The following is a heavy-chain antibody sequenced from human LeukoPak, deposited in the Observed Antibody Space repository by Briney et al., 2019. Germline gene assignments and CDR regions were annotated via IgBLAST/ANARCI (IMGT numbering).Heavy chain of an antibody. V-gene: IGHV6-1*01. CDR2: TYYRSKWNN. J-gene: IGHJ4*02. CDR3: ARGWAGTVDY. D-gene: IGHD6-19*01. Sequence: SQTLSLTCGISGVSVSSNSAAWNWIRQSPSRGLEWLGRTYYRSKWNNNYAVSVKSRITINADTSKNQFSLHLNSVTPEDTAVYYCARGWAGTVDYWGQGTLVTVSS. CDR1: GVSVSSNSAA.